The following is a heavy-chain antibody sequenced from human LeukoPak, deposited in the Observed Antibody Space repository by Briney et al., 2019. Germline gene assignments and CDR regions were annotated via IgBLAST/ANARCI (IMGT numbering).Heavy chain of an antibody. D-gene: IGHD4-17*01. CDR1: GFTFSSYS. CDR3: ARPHDYGDAFDI. V-gene: IGHV3-21*04. J-gene: IGHJ3*02. Sequence: GGSLRLSCAASGFTFSSYSMNWVRQAPGKGLEWVSSISSSSSYIYYADSAKGRFTISRDNAKNSLYLQMNSLRAEDTAVYYCARPHDYGDAFDIWGQGTMVTVSS. CDR2: ISSSSSYI.